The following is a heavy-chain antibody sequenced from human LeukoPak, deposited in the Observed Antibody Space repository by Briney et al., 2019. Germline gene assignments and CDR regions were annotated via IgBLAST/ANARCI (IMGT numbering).Heavy chain of an antibody. D-gene: IGHD6-19*01. CDR3: ARVGYSSGWYGIDY. Sequence: SETLSLTCTVSGGSISSSSYYWGWIRQPPGKGLEWIGSIYYSGSTYYNPSLKSRVTISVDTSKNQFSLKLSSVTAADTAVYYCARVGYSSGWYGIDYWGQGTLVTVSS. CDR2: IYYSGST. CDR1: GGSISSSSYY. J-gene: IGHJ4*02. V-gene: IGHV4-39*01.